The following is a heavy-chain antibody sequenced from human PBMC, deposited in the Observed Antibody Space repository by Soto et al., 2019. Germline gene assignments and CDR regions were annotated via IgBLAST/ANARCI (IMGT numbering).Heavy chain of an antibody. V-gene: IGHV3-11*06. J-gene: IGHJ6*02. CDR3: ARESVLRYFDWLASPSGMDV. D-gene: IGHD3-9*01. Sequence: GGSLRLSCAASGFTFSDYYMSWIRQAPGKGLELVSYISSSSSYTNYADSVKGRFTISRDNAKNSLYLQMNSLRAEDTAVYYCARESVLRYFDWLASPSGMDVWGQGTTVTVSS. CDR2: ISSSSSYT. CDR1: GFTFSDYY.